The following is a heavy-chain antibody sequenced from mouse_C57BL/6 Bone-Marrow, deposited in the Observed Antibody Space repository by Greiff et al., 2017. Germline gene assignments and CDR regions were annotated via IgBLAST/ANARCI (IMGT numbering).Heavy chain of an antibody. V-gene: IGHV6-3*01. CDR2: IRLKSDNYAT. Sequence: EVKVEESGGGLVQPGGSMKLSCVASGFTFSNYWMNWVRQSPETGLEWVAQIRLKSDNYATHYAESVKGRFTISRDDSKSSVYLQMNNVRAEEAGIYYCTGHGSPDFDYWGQGTTLTVSS. CDR3: TGHGSPDFDY. D-gene: IGHD1-1*01. CDR1: GFTFSNYW. J-gene: IGHJ2*01.